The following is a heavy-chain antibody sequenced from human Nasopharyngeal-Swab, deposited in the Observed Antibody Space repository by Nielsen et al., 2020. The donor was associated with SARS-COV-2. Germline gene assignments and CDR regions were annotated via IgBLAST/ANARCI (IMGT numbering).Heavy chain of an antibody. D-gene: IGHD7-27*01. CDR3: TRDLGRWQLFDP. CDR2: ISSSSSYI. Sequence: GGSLRLSCAASGFTFSSYSMNWVRQAPGKGLEWVSSISSSSSYIYYADSVKGRFTIFRDNAKNSLYLQMNSLRAEDTAVFYCTRDLGRWQLFDPWGQGTLVTVSS. CDR1: GFTFSSYS. V-gene: IGHV3-21*01. J-gene: IGHJ5*02.